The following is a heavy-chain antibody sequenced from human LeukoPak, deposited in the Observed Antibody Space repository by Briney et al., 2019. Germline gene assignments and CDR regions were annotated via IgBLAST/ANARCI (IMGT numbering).Heavy chain of an antibody. J-gene: IGHJ4*02. CDR3: AKDLSMIVVAYFDY. V-gene: IGHV3-23*01. CDR2: IGGSGGST. CDR1: GFTFSSYA. D-gene: IGHD3-22*01. Sequence: PGGSLRLSCAASGFTFSSYAVSWVRQAPGKGLEWVSAIGGSGGSTYYADSVKGRFTISRDNSKNTLYLQMNSLRAEDTAVYYCAKDLSMIVVAYFDYWGQGTLVTVSS.